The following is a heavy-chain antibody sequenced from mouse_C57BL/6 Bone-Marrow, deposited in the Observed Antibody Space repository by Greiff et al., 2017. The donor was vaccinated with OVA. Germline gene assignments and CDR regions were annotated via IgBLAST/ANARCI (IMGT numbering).Heavy chain of an antibody. CDR2: IDPETGGT. CDR3: TRSGGNY. V-gene: IGHV1-15*01. J-gene: IGHJ2*01. CDR1: GYTFSDYE. D-gene: IGHD3-1*01. Sequence: VQLQQSGAELVRPGASVTLSCKASGYTFSDYEMHWVKQTPVPGLEWIGAIDPETGGTAYNQKFKGKAILTADKSSSTAYMELRSLTSEDSAVYYCTRSGGNYWGQGTTLTVSS.